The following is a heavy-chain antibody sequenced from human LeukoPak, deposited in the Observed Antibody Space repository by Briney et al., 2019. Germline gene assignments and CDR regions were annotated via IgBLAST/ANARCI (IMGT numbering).Heavy chain of an antibody. D-gene: IGHD3-16*01. J-gene: IGHJ3*02. CDR1: GGPISSGGYY. CDR2: IYYSGST. CDR3: ARVWGPPRSFDI. V-gene: IGHV4-31*03. Sequence: KSSQTLSLTCTVSGGPISSGGYYWSWIPQHPGKGLEWIGYIYYSGSTYYNPSLKSRVTISVDTSKNQFSLKLSSVTAADTAVYYCARVWGPPRSFDIWGQGTMVTVSS.